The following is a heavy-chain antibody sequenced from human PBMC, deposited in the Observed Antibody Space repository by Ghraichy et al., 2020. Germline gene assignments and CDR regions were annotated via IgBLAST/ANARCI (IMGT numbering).Heavy chain of an antibody. CDR1: GFTFSNFG. D-gene: IGHD1-26*01. Sequence: GGSLRLSCVASGFTFSNFGMHWVRQAPGKGLEWVALIWYDGRNKYYADSVKGRFTISRDNSKNTLYLQMNSLKAEDTAVYYCARDYGGSGTYYADYWGQGTLVTVSS. J-gene: IGHJ4*02. V-gene: IGHV3-33*01. CDR3: ARDYGGSGTYYADY. CDR2: IWYDGRNK.